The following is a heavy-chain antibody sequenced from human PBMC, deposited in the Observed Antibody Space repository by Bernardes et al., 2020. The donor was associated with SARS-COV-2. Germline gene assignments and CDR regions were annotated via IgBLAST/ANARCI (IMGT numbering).Heavy chain of an antibody. CDR3: ATGGYSYGQHQRNWFDP. CDR1: GYTFTSYD. D-gene: IGHD5-18*01. CDR2: MNPNSGNT. J-gene: IGHJ5*02. Sequence: ASVKVSCKASGYTFTSYDINWVRQATGQGLEWMGWMNPNSGNTGYAQKFQGRVTMTRNTSISTAYMELSSLRSEDTAVYYCATGGYSYGQHQRNWFDPWGQGTLVTVSS. V-gene: IGHV1-8*01.